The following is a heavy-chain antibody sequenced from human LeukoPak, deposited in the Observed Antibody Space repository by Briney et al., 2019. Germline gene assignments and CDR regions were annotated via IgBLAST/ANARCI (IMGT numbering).Heavy chain of an antibody. V-gene: IGHV1-18*01. CDR1: GYTFTSYG. CDR3: ARDSGEAYYYYGMDV. D-gene: IGHD1-26*01. J-gene: IGHJ6*02. CDR2: ISAYNGNT. Sequence: ASVKVSCKASGYTFTSYGISWVRQAPGQGLEWMGWISAYNGNTNYAQKLQGRVTMTTDTSTSTAYMELRSLRSDDTAVYYCARDSGEAYYYYGMDVWGQGTTVTVSS.